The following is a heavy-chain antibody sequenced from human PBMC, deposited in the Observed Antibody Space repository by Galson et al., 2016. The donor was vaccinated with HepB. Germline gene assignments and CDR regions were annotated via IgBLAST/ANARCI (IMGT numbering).Heavy chain of an antibody. CDR2: LYSGGTT. Sequence: SLRLSCAASGFGVSSNYMSWVRQAPGKRLEWLSVLYSGGTTFYAGSVRGRFTISRDNSQNTLYLQMNSLRAEDTAVYFCARGGKWQLGSLYFDSWGQGTLVTVSS. D-gene: IGHD3-16*01. V-gene: IGHV3-53*01. CDR1: GFGVSSNY. CDR3: ARGGKWQLGSLYFDS. J-gene: IGHJ4*02.